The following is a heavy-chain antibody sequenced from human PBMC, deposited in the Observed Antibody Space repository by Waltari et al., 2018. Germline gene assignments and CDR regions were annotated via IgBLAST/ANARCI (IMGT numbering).Heavy chain of an antibody. D-gene: IGHD2-2*01. V-gene: IGHV1-3*01. CDR2: INAGNGNT. Sequence: QVQLVQSGAEVKKPGASVKVSCKASGYTFTSYAMHWVRQAPGQRLEWMGWINAGNGNTKYSQKFQGRVTITRDTSASTAYMELSSLRSEDTAVYYCASSPYGGCSSTSCYAETHYYYYGMDVWGQGTTVTVSS. CDR3: ASSPYGGCSSTSCYAETHYYYYGMDV. CDR1: GYTFTSYA. J-gene: IGHJ6*02.